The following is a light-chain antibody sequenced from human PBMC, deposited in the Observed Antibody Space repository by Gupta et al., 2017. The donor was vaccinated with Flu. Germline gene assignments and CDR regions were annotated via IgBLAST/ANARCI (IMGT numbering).Light chain of an antibody. CDR1: QSVDGH. CDR3: QQRDYSHLT. V-gene: IGKV3-11*01. CDR2: DVS. J-gene: IGKJ4*01. Sequence: PATRALAPGERATLPCRASQSVDGHFAGYQQKPGQAPRLVIYDVSNRATGIPARCSGSGSGTDVTPTISSREPEDFAVYYCQQRDYSHLTFGGGTNVEIK.